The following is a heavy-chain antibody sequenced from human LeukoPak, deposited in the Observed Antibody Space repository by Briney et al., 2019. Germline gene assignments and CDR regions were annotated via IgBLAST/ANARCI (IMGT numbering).Heavy chain of an antibody. CDR3: ARGPYDTGARHFDY. CDR1: GGTLSSYA. CDR2: IIPIFGTA. V-gene: IGHV1-69*05. D-gene: IGHD3-22*01. Sequence: ASVKVSFKASGGTLSSYAISWVRQAPGQGLEWMGRIIPIFGTANYAQKFQGRVTITTDESTSTAYMELSSLRSEDTAVYYCARGPYDTGARHFDYWGQGTLVTVSS. J-gene: IGHJ4*02.